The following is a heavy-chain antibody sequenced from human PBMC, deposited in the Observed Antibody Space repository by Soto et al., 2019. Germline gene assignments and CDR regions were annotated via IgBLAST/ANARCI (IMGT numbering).Heavy chain of an antibody. J-gene: IGHJ6*02. D-gene: IGHD3-3*01. CDR2: ISGSGGAT. CDR3: AKDRVSGIYTSGQDGRDV. CDR1: GFTFTSYA. Sequence: EVQLLESGGGLVQPGGSLRLSCAASGFTFTSYAMTWVRQAPGKGLEWVSGISGSGGATYYADSVKGRFTIARDTSKNTLYPQCISPRAEGTAVDYCAKDRVSGIYTSGQDGRDVWGQGNTVSFSS. V-gene: IGHV3-23*01.